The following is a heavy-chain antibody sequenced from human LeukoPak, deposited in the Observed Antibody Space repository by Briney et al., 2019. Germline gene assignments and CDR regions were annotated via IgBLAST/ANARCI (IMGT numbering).Heavy chain of an antibody. J-gene: IGHJ6*02. Sequence: ASVKVSCKASGDAFNSHTINWVRQAPGQGREWVGSIIPSFGIPSYAQKFKGRVTISADTSTTSAYMDLTSLRSEDTAVYYCARDFWGTMVRGASMDVWGQGTTVTVSS. CDR3: ARDFWGTMVRGASMDV. CDR2: IIPSFGIP. CDR1: GDAFNSHT. V-gene: IGHV1-69*10. D-gene: IGHD3-10*01.